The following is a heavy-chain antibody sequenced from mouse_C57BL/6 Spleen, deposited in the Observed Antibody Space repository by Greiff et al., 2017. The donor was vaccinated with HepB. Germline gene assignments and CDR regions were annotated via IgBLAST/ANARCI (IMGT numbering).Heavy chain of an antibody. CDR3: ARMDDRAWLAY. CDR1: GYTFTDYN. J-gene: IGHJ3*01. V-gene: IGHV1-18*01. CDR2: INPNNGGT. Sequence: EVQLQQSGPELVKPGASVKIPCKASGYTFTDYNMDWVKQSHGKSLEWIGDINPNNGGTIYNQKFKGKATLTVVKSSSTAYMELRSLTSGDTVVDYCARMDDRAWLAYWGQGTLVTVSA.